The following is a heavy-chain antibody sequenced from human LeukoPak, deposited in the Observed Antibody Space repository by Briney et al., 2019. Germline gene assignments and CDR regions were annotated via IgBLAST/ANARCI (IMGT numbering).Heavy chain of an antibody. Sequence: SETLSLTCTVSGGSISSGGYYWSWIRQPPGKGLEWIGYIYHSGSTYYNPSLKSRVTISVDRSKNQLSLKLSSVTAADTAVYYCAREIAAAGIYIDYWGQGTLVTVSS. CDR2: IYHSGST. CDR1: GGSISSGGYY. J-gene: IGHJ4*02. CDR3: AREIAAAGIYIDY. V-gene: IGHV4-30-2*01. D-gene: IGHD6-13*01.